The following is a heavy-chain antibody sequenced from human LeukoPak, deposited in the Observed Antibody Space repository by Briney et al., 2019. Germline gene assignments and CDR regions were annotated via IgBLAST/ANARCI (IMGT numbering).Heavy chain of an antibody. V-gene: IGHV4-39*07. J-gene: IGHJ6*02. CDR1: GGSISSSSYY. CDR3: AREVYGDYRSPYYYYGMDV. CDR2: IYYSGST. Sequence: SETLSLTCTVSGGSISSSSYYWGWIRQPPGKGLEWIGSIYYSGSTYYNPSLKSRVTISVDTSKNQFSLKLSSVTAADTAVYYCAREVYGDYRSPYYYYGMDVWGQGTTVTVSS. D-gene: IGHD4-17*01.